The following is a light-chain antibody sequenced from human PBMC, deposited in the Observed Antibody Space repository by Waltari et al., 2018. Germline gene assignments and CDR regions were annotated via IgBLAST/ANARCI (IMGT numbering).Light chain of an antibody. Sequence: HSALTQPASVSGSPGQSITISCTGTSSDIGNYNYVSWYQQHPGKAPKLMIFDVSNRPSGVSDRFSGSKSGNTASLTISGLQAEDEADYYCSSYISSDTLELFGGG. CDR1: SSDIGNYNY. CDR3: SSYISSDTLEL. CDR2: DVS. V-gene: IGLV2-14*03. J-gene: IGLJ2*01.